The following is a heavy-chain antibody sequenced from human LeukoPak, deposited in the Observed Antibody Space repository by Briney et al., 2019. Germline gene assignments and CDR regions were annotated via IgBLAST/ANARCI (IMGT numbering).Heavy chain of an antibody. Sequence: PGGSLRLSSAASGFTFSAYWMSWVRQAPEKGLNWVANIKQDGSEKYYVDSVKGRFTISRDNAKNSLYLQMNSLRVEDTAVYCCTRYIADSSGSPSPSDFNNWGQGTMVTVSS. CDR3: TRYIADSSGSPSPSDFNN. V-gene: IGHV3-7*01. J-gene: IGHJ3*02. CDR2: IKQDGSEK. D-gene: IGHD3-22*01. CDR1: GFTFSAYW.